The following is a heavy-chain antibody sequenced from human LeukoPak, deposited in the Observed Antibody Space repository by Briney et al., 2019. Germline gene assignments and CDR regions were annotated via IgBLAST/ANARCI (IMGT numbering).Heavy chain of an antibody. J-gene: IGHJ4*02. CDR1: GGTFSSYA. CDR3: ARGVDYYDSSYRY. CDR2: INPSGGST. V-gene: IGHV1-46*01. Sequence: ASVKVSCKASGGTFSSYAISWVRQAPGQGLEWMGIINPSGGSTSYAQKFQGRVTMTRDMSTSTVYMELSSLRSEDTAVYYCARGVDYYDSSYRYWGQGTLVTVSS. D-gene: IGHD3-22*01.